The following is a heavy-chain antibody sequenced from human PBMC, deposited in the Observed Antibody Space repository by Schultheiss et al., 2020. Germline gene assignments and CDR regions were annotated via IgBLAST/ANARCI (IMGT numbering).Heavy chain of an antibody. CDR3: VKVAWIQLWSFYFDY. CDR1: GFTFDDYA. Sequence: GGSLRLSCAASGFTFDDYAMHWVRQAPGKGLEWVSLISWDGGSTYYADSVKGRFTISRDNSKNSLYLQMSSLRAKDTAVYYCVKVAWIQLWSFYFDYWGQGTLVTVSS. D-gene: IGHD5-18*01. CDR2: ISWDGGST. J-gene: IGHJ4*02. V-gene: IGHV3-43D*03.